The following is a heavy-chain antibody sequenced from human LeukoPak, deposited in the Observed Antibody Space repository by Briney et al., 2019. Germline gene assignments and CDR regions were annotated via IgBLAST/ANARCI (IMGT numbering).Heavy chain of an antibody. CDR3: ARWFGEPPNFDY. Sequence: GGSLRLSCAASGFTFSSYGMHWVRQAPGKGLEWVAVIWYDGSNKYYADSVKGRFTISRDNSKNTLYLQMNSLRAQDTAMYYCARWFGEPPNFDYWGQGTLVTVSS. V-gene: IGHV3-33*01. J-gene: IGHJ4*02. D-gene: IGHD3-10*01. CDR1: GFTFSSYG. CDR2: IWYDGSNK.